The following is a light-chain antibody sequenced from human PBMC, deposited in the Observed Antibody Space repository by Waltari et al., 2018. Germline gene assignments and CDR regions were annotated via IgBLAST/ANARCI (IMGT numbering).Light chain of an antibody. CDR2: WAS. V-gene: IGKV4-1*01. CDR3: QQYYSTPWT. Sequence: DIVVTQSPDSLHVSLGETATIHCKSSQSVFNDLNNKNYLGWYQKKPGQPPRLLIYWASTRESGVPDRFTGSGSGTDFSLTISSLQAEDVAVYYCQQYYSTPWTFGRGTKVEIK. CDR1: QSVFNDLNNKNY. J-gene: IGKJ1*01.